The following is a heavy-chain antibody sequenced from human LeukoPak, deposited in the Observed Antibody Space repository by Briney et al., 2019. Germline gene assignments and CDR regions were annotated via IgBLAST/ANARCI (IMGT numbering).Heavy chain of an antibody. CDR1: GFTFSSYS. D-gene: IGHD3-3*01. CDR3: ARGVATYYDFWSGYSPFDY. V-gene: IGHV3-21*01. Sequence: GGSLRLSCAASGFTFSSYSMNWVRQAPGKGLEWVSSISSSSSYIYYADSVKGRFTISRDNAKNSLYLQMNSLRAEDTAVYYCARGVATYYDFWSGYSPFDYWGQGTLVTVSS. CDR2: ISSSSSYI. J-gene: IGHJ4*02.